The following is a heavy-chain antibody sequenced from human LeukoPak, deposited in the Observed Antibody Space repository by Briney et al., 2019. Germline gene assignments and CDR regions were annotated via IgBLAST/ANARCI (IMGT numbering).Heavy chain of an antibody. V-gene: IGHV3-48*03. Sequence: GGSLRLSCAASGFTFRRYEMNWVRQTPGKGLEWVSYIASSGSTIYYADSVKGRFTISRDNAKNSLYLQMNSLRAEDTAVYYCARANYYDISGYDYWGQGTLVTVSS. CDR1: GFTFRRYE. D-gene: IGHD3-22*01. CDR3: ARANYYDISGYDY. CDR2: IASSGSTI. J-gene: IGHJ4*02.